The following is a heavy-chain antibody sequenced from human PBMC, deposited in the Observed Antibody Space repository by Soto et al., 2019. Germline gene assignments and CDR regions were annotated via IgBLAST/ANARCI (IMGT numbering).Heavy chain of an antibody. CDR1: GGSISSYY. CDR2: IYYSGST. CDR3: ARRYGSCFDY. D-gene: IGHD5-18*01. J-gene: IGHJ4*02. Sequence: QVQLQESGPGLVKPSETPSLTCTVSGGSISSYYWSWIRQPPGKGLEWIGYIYYSGSTNYNPSLRSRVTISVDTSKNQFYLKLSSVTAADTTVYYCARRYGSCFDYWGQGTLVTVSS. V-gene: IGHV4-59*08.